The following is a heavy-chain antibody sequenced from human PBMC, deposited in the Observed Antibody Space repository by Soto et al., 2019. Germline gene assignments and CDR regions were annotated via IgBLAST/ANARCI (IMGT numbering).Heavy chain of an antibody. CDR3: ARDGEYDILTGYYDY. CDR2: ISSSSSYI. CDR1: GFTFSSYS. D-gene: IGHD3-9*01. J-gene: IGHJ4*02. V-gene: IGHV3-21*03. Sequence: WGSLRLSCAASGFTFSSYSMNWVRQAPGKGLEWVSSISSSSSYIYYADSVKGRFTISRDNAKNSLYLQMNSLRAEDTAVYYCARDGEYDILTGYYDYWGQGTLVTVSS.